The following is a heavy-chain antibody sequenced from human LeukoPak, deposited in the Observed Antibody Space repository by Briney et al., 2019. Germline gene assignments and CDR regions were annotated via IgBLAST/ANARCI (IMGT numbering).Heavy chain of an antibody. Sequence: GGSLRLSCAASGFTFTNYAMSWVRQVPGKGLEWVSVFSGSGDKIYYADSVRGRFTTPRDISTTTLFLELSSLRAEDTAMYYCARLTGNHFGYWGQGTLVTVSS. CDR1: GFTFTNYA. J-gene: IGHJ4*02. CDR3: ARLTGNHFGY. V-gene: IGHV3-23*01. D-gene: IGHD1-14*01. CDR2: FSGSGDKI.